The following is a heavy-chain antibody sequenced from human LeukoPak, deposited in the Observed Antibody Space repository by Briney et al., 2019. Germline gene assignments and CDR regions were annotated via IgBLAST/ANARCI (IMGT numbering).Heavy chain of an antibody. V-gene: IGHV3-21*01. CDR2: ISSSSSYI. J-gene: IGHJ4*02. D-gene: IGHD6-13*01. CDR3: ARGDSSRLDY. Sequence: GGSLRLPCAASGFTFSSYSMNWVRQAPGKGLEWVSSISSSSSYIYYADSVKGRFTISRDNAKNSLYLQMNSLRAEDTAVYYCARGDSSRLDYWGQGTLVTVSS. CDR1: GFTFSSYS.